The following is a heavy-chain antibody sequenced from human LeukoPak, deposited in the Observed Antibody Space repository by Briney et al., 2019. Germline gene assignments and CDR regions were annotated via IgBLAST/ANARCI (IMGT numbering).Heavy chain of an antibody. Sequence: GASVKVSCKASGGTFSSYAISWVRQAPGQGLEWMGIINPSGGSASYAQKFQGRVTMTRDTSTSTVYMELSSLRSEDTAVYYCARDAHDYGGNSPPPRYYFDYWGQGTLVTVSS. CDR3: ARDAHDYGGNSPPPRYYFDY. V-gene: IGHV1-46*03. CDR2: INPSGGSA. J-gene: IGHJ4*02. CDR1: GGTFSSYA. D-gene: IGHD4-23*01.